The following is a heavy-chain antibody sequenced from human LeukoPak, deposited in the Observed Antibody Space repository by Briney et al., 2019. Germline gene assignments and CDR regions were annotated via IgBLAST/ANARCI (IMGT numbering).Heavy chain of an antibody. J-gene: IGHJ4*02. D-gene: IGHD3-10*01. CDR3: ARDVGYYYGSGSYPEYYFDY. Sequence: GGSLRLSCAASGFTFSSFAMSWVRQAPGKGLEWVSTISGSGGSTYYADSVKGRFTISRDNSKNTLYLQMNSLRAEDTAVYYCARDVGYYYGSGSYPEYYFDYWGQGALVTVSS. CDR2: ISGSGGST. CDR1: GFTFSSFA. V-gene: IGHV3-23*01.